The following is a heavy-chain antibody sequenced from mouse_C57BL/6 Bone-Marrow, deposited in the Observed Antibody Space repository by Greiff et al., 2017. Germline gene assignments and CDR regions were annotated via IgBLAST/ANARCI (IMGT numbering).Heavy chain of an antibody. CDR1: GFNIKDDY. CDR2: IDPENGDT. Sequence: EVMLVESGAELVRPGASVKLSCTASGFNIKDDYMHWVKQRPEQGLEWIGWIDPENGDTEYASKFQGKATITAATSSNTAYLQLSSLTSEDTAVYYCTLITTVVPFAYWGQGTLVTVSA. D-gene: IGHD1-1*01. CDR3: TLITTVVPFAY. V-gene: IGHV14-4*01. J-gene: IGHJ3*01.